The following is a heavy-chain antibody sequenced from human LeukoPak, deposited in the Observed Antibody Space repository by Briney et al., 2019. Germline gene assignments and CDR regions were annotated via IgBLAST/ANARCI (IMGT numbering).Heavy chain of an antibody. V-gene: IGHV4-61*01. Sequence: PSETLSLTCTVSGGSISRSSYYGTWIRQAPGKGLEWIGYIFYSGGTNYNSSLKSRVTLSIDTSKNQFSLELTSVTAADTAVYYCARIGAAGTRYYFDYWSQGTLVTVSS. CDR2: IFYSGGT. CDR3: ARIGAAGTRYYFDY. CDR1: GGSISRSSYY. D-gene: IGHD6-13*01. J-gene: IGHJ4*02.